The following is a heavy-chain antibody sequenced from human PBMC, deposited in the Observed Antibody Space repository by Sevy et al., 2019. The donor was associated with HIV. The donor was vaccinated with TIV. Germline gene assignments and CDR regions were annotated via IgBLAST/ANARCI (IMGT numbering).Heavy chain of an antibody. CDR2: LSFGCGKI. CDR3: ARWDV. Sequence: GGSLRLSCATSGFPFNIYSMSWVRQAPGKGLEWVSTLSFGCGKINYADSVKGRFTISRDNAQNYLYLEMNSLRAEDTAVYYCARWDVWGKGTTVTVSS. V-gene: IGHV3-23*01. J-gene: IGHJ6*04. CDR1: GFPFNIYS.